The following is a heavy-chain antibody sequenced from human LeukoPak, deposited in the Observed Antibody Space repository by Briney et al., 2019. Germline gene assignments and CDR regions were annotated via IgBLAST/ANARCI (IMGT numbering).Heavy chain of an antibody. Sequence: GGSLRLSCAASGFTFSSNYMSWVRQAPGKGLEGVSVIYSGGSTFYSDSVKGRFTISRDNSKNTLYLQMNSLRAEDTAVYYCARGGESFLGIAAAGRFDYWGQGTLVTVSS. V-gene: IGHV3-53*01. D-gene: IGHD6-13*01. CDR1: GFTFSSNY. CDR2: IYSGGST. J-gene: IGHJ4*02. CDR3: ARGGESFLGIAAAGRFDY.